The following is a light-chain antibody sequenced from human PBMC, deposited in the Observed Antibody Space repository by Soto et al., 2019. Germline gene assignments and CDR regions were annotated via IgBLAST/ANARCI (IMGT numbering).Light chain of an antibody. J-gene: IGKJ2*01. V-gene: IGKV1-27*01. CDR3: QRTYNVPRYT. CDR1: QGISSY. CDR2: SAS. Sequence: DIQLTQSPSSLSASVGDRVTITCRVSQGISSYLSRNRQKPGKDPKLLIYSASNLQCGVSSRLGGSGSGTDFTLTFSSLQPEDVASYYGQRTYNVPRYTFGQGTYLEIK.